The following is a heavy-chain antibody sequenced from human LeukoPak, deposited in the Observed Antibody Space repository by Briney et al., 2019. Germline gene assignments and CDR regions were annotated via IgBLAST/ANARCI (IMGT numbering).Heavy chain of an antibody. CDR3: ARDLCSTTSCFDY. J-gene: IGHJ4*02. CDR1: GFIFSSCG. V-gene: IGHV3-33*01. Sequence: GGSLRLSCVTSGFIFSSCGIHWVRQAPGKGLEWVAWHSASNKYYAESVRGRFTMSRDNSKSTLYLQMDSLRVEDTAVYYCARDLCSTTSCFDYWGQGTLVSVSS. CDR2: WHSASNK. D-gene: IGHD2-2*01.